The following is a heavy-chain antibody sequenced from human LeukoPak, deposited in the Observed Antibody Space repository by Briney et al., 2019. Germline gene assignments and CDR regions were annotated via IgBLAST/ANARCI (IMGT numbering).Heavy chain of an antibody. CDR1: GDSVSSNSAA. Sequence: SQTLSLTCAISGDSVSSNSAAWNWIRQSPSRGLEWLGRTYYRSKWYNDYAVSVKSRITINPDTSKNQFSLQLNSVTPEDTAVYYCATTYYYDSSGPGRAFDIWGQGTMVTVSS. D-gene: IGHD3-22*01. V-gene: IGHV6-1*01. CDR2: TYYRSKWYN. CDR3: ATTYYYDSSGPGRAFDI. J-gene: IGHJ3*02.